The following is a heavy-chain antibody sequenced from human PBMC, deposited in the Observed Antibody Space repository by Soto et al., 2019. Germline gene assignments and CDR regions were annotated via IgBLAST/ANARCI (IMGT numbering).Heavy chain of an antibody. Sequence: EVQLLESGGGLVQPGGSLRLSCAASGFTFNNYAMTWVRQAPGKGLEWVSAISGGGDTTSYAGSVKGRFTVSRDGSKNAPYLQLSSLRADDTAPYYCAKGRGGSASLPPRLDFWAQGPLVTVSS. CDR1: GFTFNNYA. J-gene: IGHJ4*02. CDR2: ISGGGDTT. CDR3: AKGRGGSASLPPRLDF. V-gene: IGHV3-23*01. D-gene: IGHD3-10*01.